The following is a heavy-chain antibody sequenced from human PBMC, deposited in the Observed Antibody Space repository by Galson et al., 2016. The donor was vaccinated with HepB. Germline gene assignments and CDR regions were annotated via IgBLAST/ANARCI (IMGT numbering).Heavy chain of an antibody. CDR2: IYPADSQT. D-gene: IGHD5-12*01. CDR3: ARRFRGYYYFDF. J-gene: IGHJ4*02. Sequence: QSGAEVKKPGESLNISCQTSGYSFTSYWIGWVRQMPGKGLAWMGIIYPADSQTKYGPSFHDQVTISADTSFTPAYLRWSSLKPSDTAIYYCARRFRGYYYFDFWGQGTLVTVSS. V-gene: IGHV5-51*01. CDR1: GYSFTSYW.